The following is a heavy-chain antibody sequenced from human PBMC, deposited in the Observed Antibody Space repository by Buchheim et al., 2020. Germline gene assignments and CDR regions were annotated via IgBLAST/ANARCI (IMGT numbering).Heavy chain of an antibody. V-gene: IGHV3-74*01. CDR3: ARSSSGGTRQSWFDS. D-gene: IGHD1-7*01. Sequence: EVQLVESGGGLVQPGGSLRLSCAASGFTFSSYWMHWVRQAPGKGLVWVSRIKTDGTTTNYAASVTGRLTISRDNAKNTLYLQMNRLRGEDTAVYYCARSSSGGTRQSWFDSWGQGTL. CDR2: IKTDGTTT. J-gene: IGHJ5*01. CDR1: GFTFSSYW.